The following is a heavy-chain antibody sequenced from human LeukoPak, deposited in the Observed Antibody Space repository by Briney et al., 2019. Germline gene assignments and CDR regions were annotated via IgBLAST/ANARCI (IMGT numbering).Heavy chain of an antibody. CDR3: ARVHSSSWYLDAFDI. CDR1: GGSISSSSYY. V-gene: IGHV3-11*04. CDR2: ISSSGSTI. J-gene: IGHJ3*02. D-gene: IGHD6-13*01. Sequence: LSLTCTVSGGSISSSSYYWGWIRQAPGKGLEWVSYISSSGSTIYYADSVKGRFTISRDNAKNSLYLQMNSLRAEDTAVYYCARVHSSSWYLDAFDIWGQGTMVTVSS.